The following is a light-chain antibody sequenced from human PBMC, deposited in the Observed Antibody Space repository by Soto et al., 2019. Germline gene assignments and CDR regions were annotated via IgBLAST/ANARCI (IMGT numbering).Light chain of an antibody. CDR3: SSYAGSNNPYV. V-gene: IGLV2-8*01. CDR2: EVS. Sequence: QSVLTQPPSASGSPGQSVTISCTGTSSDVGGYNYVSWYQQHPGKAPKLMIYEVSKRPSGVPDRFSGSKSGNTASLTVSGLQAEDEADYYRSSYAGSNNPYVFGTGTKVTV. J-gene: IGLJ1*01. CDR1: SSDVGGYNY.